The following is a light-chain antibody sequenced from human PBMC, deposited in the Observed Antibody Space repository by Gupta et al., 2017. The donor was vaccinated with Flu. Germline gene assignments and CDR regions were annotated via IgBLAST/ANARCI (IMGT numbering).Light chain of an antibody. CDR3: QQYNDRPPWT. J-gene: IGKJ1*01. V-gene: IGKV3-15*01. CDR1: QGSGNN. CDR2: HAS. Sequence: ERVTLTCRASQGSGNNLSGYQQKPGQAPRLLMFHASTRATGIPGRCSGSGSGTEFTLTISSLQSEDFAVYYCQQYNDRPPWTFGQGTKVEIK.